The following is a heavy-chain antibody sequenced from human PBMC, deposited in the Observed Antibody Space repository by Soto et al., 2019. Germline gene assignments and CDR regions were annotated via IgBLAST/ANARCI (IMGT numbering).Heavy chain of an antibody. CDR2: IWYDGSNK. D-gene: IGHD2-15*01. J-gene: IGHJ6*02. CDR1: GFTFSNYG. V-gene: IGHV3-33*01. Sequence: QVQLVESGGGVVQPGRSLRLSCAASGFTFSNYGMHWVRQAPGKGLEWVAVIWYDGSNKYYADSVKGRFTISRDNSKNTLYLQMNSPRAEDTAVYYCASEYCSGGSCYYYGMDVWGQGTTVTVSS. CDR3: ASEYCSGGSCYYYGMDV.